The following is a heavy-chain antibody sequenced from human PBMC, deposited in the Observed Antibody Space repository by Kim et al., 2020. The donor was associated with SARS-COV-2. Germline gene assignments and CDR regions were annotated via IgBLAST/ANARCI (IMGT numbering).Heavy chain of an antibody. CDR3: ARETDGMDV. J-gene: IGHJ6*02. Sequence: NTNYAQKLQGRVTMTTDASRSTAYMELRSLRSDDTAVYYCARETDGMDVWGQGTTVTVSS. CDR2: NT. V-gene: IGHV1-18*01.